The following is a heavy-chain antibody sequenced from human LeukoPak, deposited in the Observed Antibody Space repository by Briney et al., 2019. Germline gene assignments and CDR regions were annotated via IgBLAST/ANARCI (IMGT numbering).Heavy chain of an antibody. CDR1: GFTFSSYA. CDR3: ARTYYYDSSGYFYFDY. D-gene: IGHD3-22*01. V-gene: IGHV3-21*01. CDR2: ISSSSSYI. Sequence: GGSLRLSCAASGFTFSSYAMSWVRRAPGKGLEWVSSISSSSSYIYYADSVKGRFTISRDNAKNSLYLQMNSLRAEDTAVYYCARTYYYDSSGYFYFDYWGQGTLVTVSS. J-gene: IGHJ4*02.